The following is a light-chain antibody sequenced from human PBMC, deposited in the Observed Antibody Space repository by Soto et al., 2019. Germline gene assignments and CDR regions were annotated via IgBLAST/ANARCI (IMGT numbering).Light chain of an antibody. V-gene: IGKV4-1*01. J-gene: IGKJ1*01. CDR3: QQYYSIPRT. CDR1: QSVLYSSDNKNY. Sequence: DIVMTQSPDSLAVSLGERATINCKSSQSVLYSSDNKNYLGWYQQKPRQPPKLIIYWASTRGSGVPDRFSGSGSGTDFTLTISGLQAEDVAFYYCQQYYSIPRTFGQGTKVEIK. CDR2: WAS.